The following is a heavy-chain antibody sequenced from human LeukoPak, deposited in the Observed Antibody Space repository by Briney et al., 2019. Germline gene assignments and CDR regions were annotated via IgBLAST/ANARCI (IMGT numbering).Heavy chain of an antibody. J-gene: IGHJ4*02. CDR3: AKGMATIQSHLDY. D-gene: IGHD5-24*01. CDR2: ISNSSSYI. Sequence: GGSLRLSCAASGFTFSSYSMNWVRQAPGKGLEWVSSISNSSSYIYYADSVKGRFTIARDNAKNSMYLQMNKLTTEDTAVYYCAKGMATIQSHLDYWGQGTLVTVSS. V-gene: IGHV3-21*04. CDR1: GFTFSSYS.